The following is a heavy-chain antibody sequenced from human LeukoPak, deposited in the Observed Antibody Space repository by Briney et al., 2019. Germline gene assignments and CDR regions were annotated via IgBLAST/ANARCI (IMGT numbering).Heavy chain of an antibody. CDR3: ARYYYGSGSPKFDY. V-gene: IGHV3-48*03. D-gene: IGHD3-10*01. J-gene: IGHJ4*02. Sequence: GGSLRLSCAASGFTFSSYEMNWVRQAPGKGLEWVSYISSSGGTTFYADSVQGRFTISRDNAKNSLYLQMNSLRAEDTAVYYCARYYYGSGSPKFDYWGQGTLVTVSS. CDR2: ISSSGGTT. CDR1: GFTFSSYE.